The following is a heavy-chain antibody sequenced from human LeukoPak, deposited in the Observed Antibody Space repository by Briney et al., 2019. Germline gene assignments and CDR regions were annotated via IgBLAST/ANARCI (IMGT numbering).Heavy chain of an antibody. D-gene: IGHD3-9*01. CDR3: ARRSDYDILTGYLSVDDY. Sequence: KSGGSLRLSCAASGFTFSSYSMNWVRQAPGKGLEWVSSISSSSSYIYYADSVKGRFTISRDNAKNSLYLQMNSLRAEDTAVYYCARRSDYDILTGYLSVDDYWGQGTLATVSS. CDR1: GFTFSSYS. V-gene: IGHV3-21*01. J-gene: IGHJ4*02. CDR2: ISSSSSYI.